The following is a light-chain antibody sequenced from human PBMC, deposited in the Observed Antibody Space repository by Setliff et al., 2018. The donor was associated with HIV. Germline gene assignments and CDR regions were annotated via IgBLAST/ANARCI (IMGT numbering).Light chain of an antibody. Sequence: ELTQPPSVSVVPGKTARITCEGDNIGGRRVHWHQQKPGQAPVLVVHDDKNRPSGIPDRFFGFNSGGTATLTISRVEAGDEADYYCQVLDSSTDRRWVFGGGTKVTVL. CDR1: NIGGRR. CDR3: QVLDSSTDRRWV. V-gene: IGLV3-21*03. J-gene: IGLJ3*02. CDR2: DDK.